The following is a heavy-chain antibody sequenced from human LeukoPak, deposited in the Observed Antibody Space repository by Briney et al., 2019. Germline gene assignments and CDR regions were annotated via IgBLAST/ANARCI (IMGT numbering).Heavy chain of an antibody. D-gene: IGHD3-10*01. V-gene: IGHV3-11*01. CDR3: ARKIYGSDNYIEY. J-gene: IGHJ4*02. CDR2: LSSGGSMI. Sequence: PGGSLRLSCVASGFTFSDYYINWIRQAPGMGLEWIAYLSSGGSMIYYADSVKGRFAISRDNAKNSVYLQMNSLRAEDTALYYCARKIYGSDNYIEYWGQGTLVTVSS. CDR1: GFTFSDYY.